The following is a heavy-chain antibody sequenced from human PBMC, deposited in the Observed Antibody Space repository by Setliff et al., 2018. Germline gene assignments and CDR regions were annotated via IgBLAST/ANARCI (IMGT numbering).Heavy chain of an antibody. V-gene: IGHV1-69*06. CDR2: IIPIFGTA. J-gene: IGHJ4*02. CDR1: GYTFTSYG. Sequence: SVKVSCKASGYTFTSYGISWVRQAPGQGLEWMGRIIPIFGTANYAQKFQGRVTITADKSTSTAYMELSSLTSDDTAVYYCARVKSDSFGQGLYYFDHWGQGTLVTVSS. CDR3: ARVKSDSFGQGLYYFDH. D-gene: IGHD3-3*01.